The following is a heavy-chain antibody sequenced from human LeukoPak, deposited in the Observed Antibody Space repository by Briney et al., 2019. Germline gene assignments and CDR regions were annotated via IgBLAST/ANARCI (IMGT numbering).Heavy chain of an antibody. CDR3: ARFSSTDDAFDI. J-gene: IGHJ3*02. CDR2: IYYSGST. CDR1: GGSISSYY. Sequence: SETLSLTCTVSGGSISSYYWSWIRQPPGKGLEWIGYIYYSGSTNYNPSLKSRVTISVDTSKNQFSLKLSSVTAVDTAVYYCARFSSTDDAFDIWGQGTMVTVSS. V-gene: IGHV4-59*01.